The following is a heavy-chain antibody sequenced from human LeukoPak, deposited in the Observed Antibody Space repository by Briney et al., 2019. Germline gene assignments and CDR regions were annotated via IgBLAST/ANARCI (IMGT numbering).Heavy chain of an antibody. CDR2: IYYSGST. V-gene: IGHV4-59*08. J-gene: IGHJ4*02. CDR3: AGRIDYGGPFDY. D-gene: IGHD4-23*01. Sequence: PSETLSLTCTVSGASISGYYWSWIRQPPGKGLEWIGYIYYSGSTNYNPSLKSRVTISVDTSKNQFSLKLSSVTATDTAVYYCAGRIDYGGPFDYWGQGTLVTVSS. CDR1: GASISGYY.